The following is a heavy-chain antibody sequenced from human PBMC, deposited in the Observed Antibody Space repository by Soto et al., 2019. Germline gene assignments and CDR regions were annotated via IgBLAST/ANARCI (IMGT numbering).Heavy chain of an antibody. CDR2: VYYSGST. V-gene: IGHV4-59*08. CDR3: AKGIRDTTGYYNYFDC. CDR1: GDSINGYY. D-gene: IGHD3-22*01. J-gene: IGHJ4*02. Sequence: SETLSLTCTVSGDSINGYYWSWIRQSPEKGLEWLGYVYYSGSTHYNPSLKSRVSLSVDTSKNQFSLELSSVTAADTAIYYCAKGIRDTTGYYNYFDCWGQGTLVTVSS.